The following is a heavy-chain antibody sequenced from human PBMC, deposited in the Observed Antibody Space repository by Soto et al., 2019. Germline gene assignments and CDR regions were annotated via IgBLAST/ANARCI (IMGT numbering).Heavy chain of an antibody. CDR2: ISYDGSNK. V-gene: IGHV3-30*18. CDR3: ANSRYCSSTSCYSGFDY. J-gene: IGHJ4*02. Sequence: VGSLRLSCAASGFTFSSYGMHWVRQAPGKGLEWVAVISYDGSNKYYADSVKGRFTISRDNSKNTLYLQMNSLRAEDTAVYYCANSRYCSSTSCYSGFDYWGQGTLVTVSS. CDR1: GFTFSSYG. D-gene: IGHD2-2*01.